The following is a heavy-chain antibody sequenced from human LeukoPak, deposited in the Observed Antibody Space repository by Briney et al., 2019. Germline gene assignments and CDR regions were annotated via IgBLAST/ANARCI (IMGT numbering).Heavy chain of an antibody. D-gene: IGHD3-22*01. V-gene: IGHV4-34*01. Sequence: PSETLSLTCAVYGGSFRDYYWSWIRQPPGKGLEWIGKINHSGSPNYNPSLKSRVTISVDTSKNQFSLKLSSVTAADTAVYYCARGPRLRYYDSSGYLARSHYFDYWGQGTLVTASS. CDR2: INHSGSP. CDR3: ARGPRLRYYDSSGYLARSHYFDY. J-gene: IGHJ4*02. CDR1: GGSFRDYY.